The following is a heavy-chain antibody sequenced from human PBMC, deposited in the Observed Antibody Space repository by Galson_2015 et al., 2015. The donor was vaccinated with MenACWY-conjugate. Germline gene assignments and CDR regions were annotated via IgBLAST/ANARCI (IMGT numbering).Heavy chain of an antibody. J-gene: IGHJ4*02. CDR3: ARGSRGRMNIAAAEYYFDY. V-gene: IGHV3-13*05. CDR1: GFTFSSYD. CDR2: IGTAGDP. D-gene: IGHD6-13*01. Sequence: SLRLSCAASGFTFSSYDMHWVRQATGKGLEWVSAIGTAGDPYYPGSVKGRFTISRENAKNSLNLQMNSLRAGDTAVYYCARGSRGRMNIAAAEYYFDYWGQGTLVTVSS.